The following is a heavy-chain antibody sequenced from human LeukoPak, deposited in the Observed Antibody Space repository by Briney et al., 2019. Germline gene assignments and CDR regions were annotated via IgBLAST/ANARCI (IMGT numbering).Heavy chain of an antibody. V-gene: IGHV1-69*13. Sequence: SVKVSCKASGGTFSSYAISWVRQAPGQGLKWMGGIIPIFGTANYAQKFQGRVTITADESTSTAYMELSSLRSEDTAVYYCARNSGDSSGYYYDRGAFDIWGQGTMVTVSS. D-gene: IGHD3-22*01. J-gene: IGHJ3*02. CDR2: IIPIFGTA. CDR3: ARNSGDSSGYYYDRGAFDI. CDR1: GGTFSSYA.